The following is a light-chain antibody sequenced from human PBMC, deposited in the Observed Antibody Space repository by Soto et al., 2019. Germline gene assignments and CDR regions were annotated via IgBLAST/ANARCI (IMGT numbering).Light chain of an antibody. Sequence: QSALTQPASVSGSPGQSITISCTGTSSDVVGYNSVSWYQQHPGKVPKIMIYDVIIRPSGVPDRFSGSKSGNTASLTISGLQAEDEADYYCSSYTSIPALVFGTGTKVTVL. CDR1: SSDVVGYNS. CDR2: DVI. V-gene: IGLV2-14*01. J-gene: IGLJ1*01. CDR3: SSYTSIPALV.